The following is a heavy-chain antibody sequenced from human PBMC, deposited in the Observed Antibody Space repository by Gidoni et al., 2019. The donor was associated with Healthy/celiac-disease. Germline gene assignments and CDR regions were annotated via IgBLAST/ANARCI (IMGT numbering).Heavy chain of an antibody. CDR3: ARDRYYYDSSGYFAFDI. V-gene: IGHV4-4*07. D-gene: IGHD3-22*01. CDR2: IYTSGST. Sequence: QVQLQESGPGLVKPSETLSLTCTVSGGSISSYYWSWIRQPAGKGLEWIGRIYTSGSTNYNPSLKGRVTMSVDTSKNQFSLKLSSVTAADTAVYYCARDRYYYDSSGYFAFDIWGQGTMVTVSS. CDR1: GGSISSYY. J-gene: IGHJ3*02.